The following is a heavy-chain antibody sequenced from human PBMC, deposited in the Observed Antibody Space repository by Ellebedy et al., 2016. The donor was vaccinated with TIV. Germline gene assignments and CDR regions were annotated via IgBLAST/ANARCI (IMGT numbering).Heavy chain of an antibody. V-gene: IGHV1-8*02. J-gene: IGHJ4*02. CDR3: VRTYYYGSGSFEDY. CDR1: GYTFTSYG. D-gene: IGHD3-10*01. Sequence: AASVKVSCKASGYTFTSYGISWVRQATGQGLEWMGWMNPNSGNTGYAQKFQGRVTMTRNTSISTAYMELSSLRSEDTAVYYCVRTYYYGSGSFEDYWGQGTLVTVSS. CDR2: MNPNSGNT.